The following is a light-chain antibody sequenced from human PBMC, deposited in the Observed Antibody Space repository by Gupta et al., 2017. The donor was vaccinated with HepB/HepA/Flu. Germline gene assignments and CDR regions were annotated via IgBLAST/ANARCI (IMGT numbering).Light chain of an antibody. J-gene: IGLJ2*01. V-gene: IGLV2-18*02. CDR1: SSDIGSYNR. CDR3: ISYTTTNSLLL. CDR2: EVT. Sequence: QSALPQPPSVSGSPGQAVTISCTGSSSDIGSYNRVSWYQQHPGTAPKLLIYEVTNRPSGVPDRFSGSKSGGTASLTIAPLLAEYEADYYCISYTTTNSLLLFGGGTKLSVL.